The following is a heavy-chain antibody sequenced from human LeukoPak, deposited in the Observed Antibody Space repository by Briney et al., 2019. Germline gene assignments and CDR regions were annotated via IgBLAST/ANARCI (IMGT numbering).Heavy chain of an antibody. CDR2: ISWNSGSI. Sequence: GGSLRLSCAASGFTFDDYAMHWVRQAPGKGLEWVSGISWNSGSIGYADSVKGRFTISRDNAKNSLYLQMNSLRAEDTALYYCAKATGIQLWYEVDYWGQGTLVTVSS. J-gene: IGHJ4*02. D-gene: IGHD5-18*01. CDR1: GFTFDDYA. CDR3: AKATGIQLWYEVDY. V-gene: IGHV3-9*01.